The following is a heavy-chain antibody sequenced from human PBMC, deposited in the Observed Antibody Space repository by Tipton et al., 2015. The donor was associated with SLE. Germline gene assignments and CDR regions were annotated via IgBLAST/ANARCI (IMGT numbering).Heavy chain of an antibody. J-gene: IGHJ2*01. V-gene: IGHV1-18*01. CDR2: IGTYNGNT. CDR1: AYTFTTYS. CDR3: ARAVTTGLYWYFDL. D-gene: IGHD4-17*01. Sequence: QVQLVQSGAEVKNPGASVKVSCKASAYTFTTYSISWVRQAPGQGLEWMGWIGTYNGNTNYAQKLQGRVTMTTDTSTSTAYMELRSLRSDDTAVYYCARAVTTGLYWYFDLWGRGPLVTVSS.